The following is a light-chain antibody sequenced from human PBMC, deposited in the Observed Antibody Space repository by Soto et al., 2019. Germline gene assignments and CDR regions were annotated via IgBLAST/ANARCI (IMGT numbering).Light chain of an antibody. CDR2: GAS. J-gene: IGKJ2*01. CDR3: QQYGSSTYT. V-gene: IGKV3-20*01. CDR1: QSVSSIY. Sequence: IVLTQSPGTLSLSPGERSTLSCRASQSVSSIYLAWYQQKPGQAPRLLIYGASSRATGIPDRFSGSGSGTDFTLTISRLEPEDFAVYYCQQYGSSTYTFGQGTKVDIK.